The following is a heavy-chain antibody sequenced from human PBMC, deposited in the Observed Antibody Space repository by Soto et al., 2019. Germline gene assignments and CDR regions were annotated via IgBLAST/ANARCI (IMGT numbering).Heavy chain of an antibody. Sequence: SETLSLTCTVSGGSISSGDYYWSWIRQPPGKGLEWIGYIYYSGSTYYNPSLKSRVTISVDTSKNQFSLKLSSVTAADTAVYNFAIDFSFFGVVTAKNYYYGMDVWGQGTTVTVSS. V-gene: IGHV4-30-4*01. D-gene: IGHD3-3*01. J-gene: IGHJ6*02. CDR1: GGSISSGDYY. CDR3: AIDFSFFGVVTAKNYYYGMDV. CDR2: IYYSGST.